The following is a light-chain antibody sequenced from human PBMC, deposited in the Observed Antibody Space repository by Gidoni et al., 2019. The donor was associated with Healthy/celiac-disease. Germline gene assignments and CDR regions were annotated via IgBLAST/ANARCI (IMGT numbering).Light chain of an antibody. CDR2: KAS. J-gene: IGKJ4*01. CDR3: QQYNSYPRT. Sequence: DIHMTQSPSTLSASVGDRVTITCRASQSISSWLAWYQQKPGKAPKLLIYKASILESGVPSRFSGSGSGTELTLTISSLQPDDFATYYCQQYNSYPRTFGGGTKVEIK. V-gene: IGKV1-5*03. CDR1: QSISSW.